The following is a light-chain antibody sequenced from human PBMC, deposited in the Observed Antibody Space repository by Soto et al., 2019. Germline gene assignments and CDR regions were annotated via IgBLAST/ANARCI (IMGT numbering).Light chain of an antibody. CDR2: GAS. V-gene: IGKV3-20*01. J-gene: IGKJ4*01. Sequence: EIVLTQSPGTLSLSPGKRATLSCRASQSISSSYLAWYQQRPGQAPRLLIYGASSRATGIPDRFSGSGSGTEFTLTISRLEPEDFAVYYCQQFSRPPLTFGGGTKVEI. CDR3: QQFSRPPLT. CDR1: QSISSSY.